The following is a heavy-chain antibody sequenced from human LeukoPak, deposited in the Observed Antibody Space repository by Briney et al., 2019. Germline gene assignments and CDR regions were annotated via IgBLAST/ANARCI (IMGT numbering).Heavy chain of an antibody. CDR2: INPSGGST. D-gene: IGHD3-9*01. Sequence: ASVKVSCKASGYTFTSYYMHWVRQAPGQGLEWMGIINPSGGSTSYAQKFQGRVTMTRDTSTSTVYMELSSLRSEDTAVCYCARDPYLVIRSVFFDYWGQGTLVTVSS. J-gene: IGHJ4*02. CDR3: ARDPYLVIRSVFFDY. V-gene: IGHV1-46*01. CDR1: GYTFTSYY.